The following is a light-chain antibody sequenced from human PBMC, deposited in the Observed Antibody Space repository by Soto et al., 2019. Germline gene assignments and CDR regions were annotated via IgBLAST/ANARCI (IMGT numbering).Light chain of an antibody. V-gene: IGKV3-20*01. CDR3: QQYVNSLYT. CDR2: CAS. CDR1: QSISSSY. Sequence: EVVVTQSPGTLSLSPGERATLSCRASQSISSSYLAWYQQKPCQAPMLLIYCASSRATVIPDRLSGSGSGTDFTLTISRLDPEDFAVYYCQQYVNSLYTFGQGTKLEIK. J-gene: IGKJ2*01.